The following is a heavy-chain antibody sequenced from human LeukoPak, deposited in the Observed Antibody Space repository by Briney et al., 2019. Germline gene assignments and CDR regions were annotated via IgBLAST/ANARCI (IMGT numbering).Heavy chain of an antibody. V-gene: IGHV4-30-4*01. J-gene: IGHJ6*04. D-gene: IGHD1-26*01. CDR1: GGSISRGDYY. Sequence: SETLSLTCTVSGGSISRGDYYWSWIRQPPGKGLEWIGYIYYSGSTYYNPSLKSRLTISVDTSKNPFTLTLSSVTAADTAVYYCARGSGAALYYYYGMDVWGKGTTVTVSP. CDR3: ARGSGAALYYYYGMDV. CDR2: IYYSGST.